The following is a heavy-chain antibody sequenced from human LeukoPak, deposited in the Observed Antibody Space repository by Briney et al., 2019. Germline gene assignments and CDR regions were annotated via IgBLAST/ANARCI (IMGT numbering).Heavy chain of an antibody. CDR1: GDSISNYY. D-gene: IGHD6-13*01. Sequence: KPSETLSLTCTVSGDSISNYYWSWIRQPAGKGLEWIGRIYTSGSTNYNPSLKSRVTISVDTSKNQFSLKLSSVTAADTAVYYCARLYSSSLGRVFDYWGQGTLVTVSS. J-gene: IGHJ4*02. CDR2: IYTSGST. V-gene: IGHV4-4*07. CDR3: ARLYSSSLGRVFDY.